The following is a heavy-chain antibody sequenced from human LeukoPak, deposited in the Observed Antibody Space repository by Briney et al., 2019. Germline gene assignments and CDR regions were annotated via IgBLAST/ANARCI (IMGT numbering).Heavy chain of an antibody. CDR2: IRSKTDGGTT. CDR3: NTETIPIDY. D-gene: IGHD2-2*01. CDR1: GGSISSDNW. V-gene: IGHV3-15*01. Sequence: PSGTQSLTCAVSGGSISSDNWWSWVRQAPGMGLEWVGHIRSKTDGGTTDYAAPVKGRFTISRDDSKNTLYLQMNSLKTEDTAVYYCNTETIPIDYWGQGTLVTVSS. J-gene: IGHJ4*02.